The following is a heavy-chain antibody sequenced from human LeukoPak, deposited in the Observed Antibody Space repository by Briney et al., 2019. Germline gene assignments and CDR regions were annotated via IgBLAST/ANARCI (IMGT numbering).Heavy chain of an antibody. CDR1: GFNVSSNY. CDR2: IYSGGST. Sequence: GGSLRLSCAASGFNVSSNYINWVRQAPGKGLEWVSIIYSGGSTFYADSEKGRLIISRDNSKNTLYLEMNSLRAEDTAVYYCARDSLRSLRYFDLWGRGTLVTVSS. V-gene: IGHV3-53*01. D-gene: IGHD6-13*01. J-gene: IGHJ2*01. CDR3: ARDSLRSLRYFDL.